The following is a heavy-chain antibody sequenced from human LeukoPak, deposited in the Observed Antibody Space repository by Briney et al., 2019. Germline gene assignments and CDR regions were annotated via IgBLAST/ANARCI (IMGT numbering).Heavy chain of an antibody. D-gene: IGHD2-21*02. Sequence: SETLSLTCTVSGGSISGNYWSWIRQPPGKGLEWIGYIYHSGSTNYNPSLKSRVTISVDTSKNQFSLMLSSVTAADTAMYYCARYSAPVTSIDYWGQGTLVTVSS. CDR2: IYHSGST. J-gene: IGHJ4*02. V-gene: IGHV4-59*01. CDR3: ARYSAPVTSIDY. CDR1: GGSISGNY.